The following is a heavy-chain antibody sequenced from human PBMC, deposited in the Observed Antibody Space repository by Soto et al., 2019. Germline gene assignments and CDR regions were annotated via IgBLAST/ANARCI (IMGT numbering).Heavy chain of an antibody. V-gene: IGHV3-53*01. CDR3: ARLNMSSCFRCYYGMDV. CDR1: GLTARYYY. Sequence: GGSLRLSCSVSGLTARYYYMNWVRQTPGKGLEWVSVIYSGGSADYAASVKGRFTISRDDSKNMLFLQMNSLRVEDTAVYYCARLNMSSCFRCYYGMDVWGHGTSVTVSS. D-gene: IGHD2-21*01. J-gene: IGHJ6*02. CDR2: IYSGGSA.